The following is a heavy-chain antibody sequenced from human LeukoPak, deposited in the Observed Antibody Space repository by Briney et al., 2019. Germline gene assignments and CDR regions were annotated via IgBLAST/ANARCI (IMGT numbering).Heavy chain of an antibody. Sequence: PGGSLRLSCAASGFTFSGSAMHWVRQASGEGLEWVGRTRSKANSYATAYAASVKGRFTISRDDSKNTAYLQMNSLKTEDTAVYYCTRREGYCSSTSCPAFDYWGQGTLVTVSS. CDR2: TRSKANSYAT. CDR3: TRREGYCSSTSCPAFDY. CDR1: GFTFSGSA. V-gene: IGHV3-73*01. D-gene: IGHD2-2*01. J-gene: IGHJ4*02.